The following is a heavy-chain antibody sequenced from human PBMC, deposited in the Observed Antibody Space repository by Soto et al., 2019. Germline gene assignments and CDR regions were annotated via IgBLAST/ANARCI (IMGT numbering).Heavy chain of an antibody. V-gene: IGHV3-30*18. J-gene: IGHJ4*02. Sequence: QVQLVESGGGVVQPGRSLRLSCAASGFTFSSYGMHWVRQAPGKGLEWVAVISYDGSNKYYADSVKGRFTISRDNSKNTLYLQMNSLRADDTAVYYCAKPVRMELWRNYFDYWGQGTLVTVSS. D-gene: IGHD3-16*01. CDR2: ISYDGSNK. CDR3: AKPVRMELWRNYFDY. CDR1: GFTFSSYG.